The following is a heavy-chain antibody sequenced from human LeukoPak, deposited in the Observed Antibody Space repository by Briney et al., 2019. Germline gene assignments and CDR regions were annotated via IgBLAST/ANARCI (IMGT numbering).Heavy chain of an antibody. J-gene: IGHJ6*04. D-gene: IGHD6-13*01. Sequence: ASVKVSCKASGYTLTSYGISWVRQAPGQGLEWMGWISAYNGNTNYAQKLQGRVTMTTDTSTSTAYMELRSLRSDDTAVYYCAGGVAAAGTGKYYYYGMDVWGKGTTVTVSS. CDR1: GYTLTSYG. CDR2: ISAYNGNT. CDR3: AGGVAAAGTGKYYYYGMDV. V-gene: IGHV1-18*04.